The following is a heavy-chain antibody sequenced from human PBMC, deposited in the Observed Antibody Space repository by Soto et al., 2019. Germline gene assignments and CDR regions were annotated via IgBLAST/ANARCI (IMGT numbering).Heavy chain of an antibody. Sequence: GGSLRLSCAASGFTFSSYAMSWVRQAPGKGLEWVSAISGSGGSTYYADSVKGRFTISRDNSKNTLYLQMNSPRAEDTAVYYCATLYDSSGHIVYWGQGTLVTVSS. CDR3: ATLYDSSGHIVY. CDR1: GFTFSSYA. J-gene: IGHJ4*02. D-gene: IGHD3-22*01. V-gene: IGHV3-23*01. CDR2: ISGSGGST.